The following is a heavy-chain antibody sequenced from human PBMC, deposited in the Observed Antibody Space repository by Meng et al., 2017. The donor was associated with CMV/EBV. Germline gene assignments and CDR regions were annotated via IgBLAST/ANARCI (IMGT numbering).Heavy chain of an antibody. Sequence: HLQLWGRCLFTPPEALSLTCAVYGGSFGGSYWSWIRQPPGKGLEWIGEINHSGSTNYNPSLKSRVTISVDTSKNQFSLKLSSVTAADTAVYYCARGGNWFDPWGQGTLVTVSS. CDR1: GGSFGGSY. J-gene: IGHJ5*02. V-gene: IGHV4-34*01. CDR2: INHSGST. CDR3: ARGGNWFDP.